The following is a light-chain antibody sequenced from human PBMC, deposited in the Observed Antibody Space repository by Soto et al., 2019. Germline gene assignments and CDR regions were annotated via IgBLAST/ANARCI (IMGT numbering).Light chain of an antibody. J-gene: IGKJ5*01. V-gene: IGKV3-11*01. CDR2: DAI. CDR3: QQRSNWPIT. CDR1: QSVSGF. Sequence: EIVLTQSPATLSLSPGERATLSCTTSQSVSGFLAWYQQKPGQAPRLLIYDAIKRATGIPARFSGSGSGTDFTLIISDLEPEDFAVYYCQQRSNWPITFGQGTRLDIK.